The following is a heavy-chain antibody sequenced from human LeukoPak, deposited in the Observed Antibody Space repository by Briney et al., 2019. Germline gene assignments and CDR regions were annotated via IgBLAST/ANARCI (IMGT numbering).Heavy chain of an antibody. V-gene: IGHV3-21*01. CDR2: ISTSSSDT. CDR3: ARVRGYSYGLTPDS. Sequence: PGGSLRLSCAASGFTFSTYSMSWVRQAPGKGLEWVSSISTSSSDTYYADSVKGRFTISRDNAKNSLYLQMNSLRAEDTAVYYCARVRGYSYGLTPDSWGQGALVTVSS. J-gene: IGHJ4*02. CDR1: GFTFSTYS. D-gene: IGHD5-18*01.